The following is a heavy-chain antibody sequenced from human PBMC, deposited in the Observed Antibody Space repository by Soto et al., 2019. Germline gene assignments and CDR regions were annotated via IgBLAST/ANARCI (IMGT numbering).Heavy chain of an antibody. CDR2: ISYDGSNK. J-gene: IGHJ6*02. CDR1: GFTFSSYG. D-gene: IGHD6-13*01. V-gene: IGHV3-30*18. Sequence: PGGSLRLSCAASGFTFSSYGMHWVRQAPGKGLEWVAVISYDGSNKYYADYVKVRFTISRDNSKNTLYLQMNSLRAEDTAVYYCAKDYIRVRAAALDYYYYGMDVWGQGTTVTVSS. CDR3: AKDYIRVRAAALDYYYYGMDV.